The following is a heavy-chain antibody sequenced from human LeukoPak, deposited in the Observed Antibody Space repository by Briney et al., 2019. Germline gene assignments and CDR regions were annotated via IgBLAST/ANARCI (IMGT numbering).Heavy chain of an antibody. V-gene: IGHV3-11*04. CDR2: MTSGGRTI. Sequence: GGSLRLSCAASGFTFNDYFISWIRQAPGKGLQWVSYMTSGGRTIYYADSVRGRFTISSDNAKTSLYLQMSDLAAEDTAVYYCARIKYTSTWNYYFDYWGQGTLVTLSS. J-gene: IGHJ4*02. CDR3: ARIKYTSTWNYYFDY. CDR1: GFTFNDYF. D-gene: IGHD6-13*01.